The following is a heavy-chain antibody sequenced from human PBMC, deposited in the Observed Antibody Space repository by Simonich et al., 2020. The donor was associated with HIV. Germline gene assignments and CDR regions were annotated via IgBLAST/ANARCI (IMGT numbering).Heavy chain of an antibody. D-gene: IGHD2-15*01. CDR3: ARIPRLTTLRNAFDI. CDR1: GGSFSSYY. J-gene: IGHJ3*02. Sequence: QVQLQQWGAGLLKPSETLSLTCAVYGGSFSSYYWNWIRQPPGKGLEWIGTIYYSGRTYYNPSLKSRVTRSVDTSKNQFSLKLRSVTAADTGVYYCARIPRLTTLRNAFDIWGQGTMVTVSS. CDR2: IYYSGRT. V-gene: IGHV4-34*01.